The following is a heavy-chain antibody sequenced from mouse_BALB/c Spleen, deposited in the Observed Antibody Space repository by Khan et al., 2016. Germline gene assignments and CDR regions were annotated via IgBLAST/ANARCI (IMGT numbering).Heavy chain of an antibody. CDR3: ARTDRRGYFDY. CDR1: GYTFSSYW. J-gene: IGHJ2*01. Sequence: QVQLQQCGAELMKPGASVKISCKATGYTFSSYWIEWVKQRPGHGLEWIGEILPGSGSTNYNEKFRGKATFTADTSSNTAYMQLSSLTSEDSAVHYCARTDRRGYFDYWGQGTTLTVSS. CDR2: ILPGSGST. V-gene: IGHV1-9*01.